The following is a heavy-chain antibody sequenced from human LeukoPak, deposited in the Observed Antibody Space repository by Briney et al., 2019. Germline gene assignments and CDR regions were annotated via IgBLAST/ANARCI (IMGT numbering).Heavy chain of an antibody. CDR1: GGSISISSYY. CDR2: IYYSGTT. D-gene: IGHD6-19*01. J-gene: IGHJ4*02. V-gene: IGHV4-39*01. CDR3: ARLWVSLAVAGTADS. Sequence: PSETLSLTCTVSGGSISISSYYWGWIRQPPGKGLEWVGSIYYSGTTYYNPSLKSRVTMPADTSKNQFSLKLSSVTAADTAIYYCARLWVSLAVAGTADSWGQGALVTVSS.